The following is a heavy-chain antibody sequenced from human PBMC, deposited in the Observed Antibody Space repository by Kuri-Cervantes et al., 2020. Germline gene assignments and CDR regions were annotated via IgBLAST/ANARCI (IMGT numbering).Heavy chain of an antibody. D-gene: IGHD6-13*01. CDR3: ARCIAAAGTLYYYYYMDV. CDR2: ILYDGSNK. Sequence: GGSLRLSCAASGFTFSSYSMNWVRQAPGKGLEWVAFILYDGSNKYYADSVKGRFTISRDNSKNTLYLQVNSLRAEDTAVYYCARCIAAAGTLYYYYYMDVWGKGTTVTVSS. CDR1: GFTFSSYS. J-gene: IGHJ6*03. V-gene: IGHV3-30*03.